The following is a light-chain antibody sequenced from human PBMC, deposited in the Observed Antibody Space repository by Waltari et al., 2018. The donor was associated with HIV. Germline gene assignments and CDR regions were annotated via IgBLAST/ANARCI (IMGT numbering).Light chain of an antibody. CDR3: MQGTYWPRT. V-gene: IGKV2-30*01. Sequence: VVLTQSPLSLSVTLGQPASISCKSTQSLEYTNGNTYLTWLHQRPGQSPRRLIFASSTRDSGVPDRFSGSGSGTDFTLKISRLETEDVGTYYCMQGTYWPRTFGQGTKLEV. CDR2: ASS. CDR1: QSLEYTNGNTY. J-gene: IGKJ2*02.